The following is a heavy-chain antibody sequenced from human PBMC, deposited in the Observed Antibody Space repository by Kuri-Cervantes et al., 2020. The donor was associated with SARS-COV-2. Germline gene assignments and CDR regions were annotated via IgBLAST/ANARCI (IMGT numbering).Heavy chain of an antibody. CDR3: AKDLITMIVVVTYGGFDI. D-gene: IGHD3-22*01. V-gene: IGHV3-30*18. CDR1: GFTFSSYG. J-gene: IGHJ3*02. Sequence: LKISCAASGFTFSSYGMHWVRQAPGKGLEWVAVISYDGSNKYYADSVKGRFTISRDNSKNTLYLQMNSLRAEDTAVYYCAKDLITMIVVVTYGGFDIWGQGTMVTVSS. CDR2: ISYDGSNK.